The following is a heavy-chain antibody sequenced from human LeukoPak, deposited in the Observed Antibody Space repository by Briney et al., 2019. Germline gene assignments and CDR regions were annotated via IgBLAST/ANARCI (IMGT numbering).Heavy chain of an antibody. CDR1: GFTFSSYE. CDR3: ARWGTNGDYTQVFDY. V-gene: IGHV3-48*03. D-gene: IGHD4-17*01. Sequence: PGGSLRLSCAVSGFTFSSYEMNWVRQAPGKWLEWVSYISSSGSTLYYADSVQVRFTISRDNAKNSVYLQMNSLRAEDTAVYYCARWGTNGDYTQVFDYWGQGTLVTVSS. J-gene: IGHJ4*02. CDR2: ISSSGSTL.